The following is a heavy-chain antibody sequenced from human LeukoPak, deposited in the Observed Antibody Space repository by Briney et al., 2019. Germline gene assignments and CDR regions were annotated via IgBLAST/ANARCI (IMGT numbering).Heavy chain of an antibody. CDR3: TTSSSYFDY. Sequence: PGGSLRLSCAASGFTFSSYSMNWVRQAPGKGLEWVSSISSSSSYIYYADSVKGRFTISRDNAKNSLYLHMESLRAEDTAVWSRTTSSSYFDYWGQGTLVTVSS. V-gene: IGHV3-21*01. CDR1: GFTFSSYS. J-gene: IGHJ4*02. D-gene: IGHD2-2*01. CDR2: ISSSSSYI.